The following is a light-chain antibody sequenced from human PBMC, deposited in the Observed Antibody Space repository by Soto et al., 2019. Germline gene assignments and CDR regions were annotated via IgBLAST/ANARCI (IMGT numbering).Light chain of an antibody. Sequence: DIQLTQSPSSLSAPVGDTVTITCRATRDINNFLAWYQERPGKAPKLLIYASTLHSGVPPRFRGSGTGTDFTLTISGLQPEDFGTYYCQQFTSWTFGPGTLVDVK. CDR2: AS. J-gene: IGKJ1*01. CDR1: RDINNF. CDR3: QQFTSWT. V-gene: IGKV1-9*01.